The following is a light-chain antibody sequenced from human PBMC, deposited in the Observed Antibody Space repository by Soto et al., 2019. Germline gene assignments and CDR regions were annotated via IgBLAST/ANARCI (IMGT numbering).Light chain of an antibody. CDR2: GAS. J-gene: IGKJ1*01. V-gene: IGKV3D-15*01. CDR1: QNIRSN. CDR3: QQYDNSVWT. Sequence: EIVMTQSPATLSVSPGERGTLSCRASQNIRSNVAWYQQRPGQAPRLLIYGASRRATGIPDRFSGSGSGTDFTLTISRLEPEDLAVYYCQQYDNSVWTFGQGTKVDIK.